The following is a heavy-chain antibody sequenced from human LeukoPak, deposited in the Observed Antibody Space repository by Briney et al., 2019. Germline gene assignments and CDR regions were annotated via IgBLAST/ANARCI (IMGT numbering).Heavy chain of an antibody. CDR2: ISSSGSTI. Sequence: GGSLRLSCAASGFTFSSYEMNWVRQAPGKGLERVSYISSSGSTIHYADSVKGRFTISRDSAKNSLYLQMNSLRAEDTAVYYCARDLGYCTSTSCYSLYGMDVWGKGTTVTVSS. J-gene: IGHJ6*04. D-gene: IGHD2-2*02. CDR1: GFTFSSYE. CDR3: ARDLGYCTSTSCYSLYGMDV. V-gene: IGHV3-48*03.